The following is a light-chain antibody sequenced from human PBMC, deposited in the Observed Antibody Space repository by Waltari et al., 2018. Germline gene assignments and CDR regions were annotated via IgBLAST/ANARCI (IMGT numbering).Light chain of an antibody. CDR3: QQYNDDPRT. Sequence: DIQITQSPSTLSASVGDRVTLTCRASQSVSNWLAWYQQKPGKAPNLLIYKAASLESGVPSRFSGSGSGTEFTLTISSLQPDDFATYYCQQYNDDPRTFGQGTEVEFK. CDR1: QSVSNW. V-gene: IGKV1-5*03. J-gene: IGKJ1*01. CDR2: KAA.